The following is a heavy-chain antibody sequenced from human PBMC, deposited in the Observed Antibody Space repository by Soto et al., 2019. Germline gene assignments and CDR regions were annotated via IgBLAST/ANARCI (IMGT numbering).Heavy chain of an antibody. CDR1: GFTFSDYY. CDR3: ARDRYYDFWSGPPGDYYYYYYMDV. Sequence: GGSLRLSCAASGFTFSDYYMSWIRQAPGKGLEWVSYISSSGSTIYYADSVKGRFTISRDNAKNSLYLQMNSLRAEDTAVYYCARDRYYDFWSGPPGDYYYYYYMDVWGKGTTVTVSS. CDR2: ISSSGSTI. V-gene: IGHV3-11*01. J-gene: IGHJ6*03. D-gene: IGHD3-3*01.